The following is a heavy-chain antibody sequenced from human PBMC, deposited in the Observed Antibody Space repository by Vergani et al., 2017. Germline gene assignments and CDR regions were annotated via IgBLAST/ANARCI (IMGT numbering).Heavy chain of an antibody. J-gene: IGHJ4*02. D-gene: IGHD5-12*01. CDR2: ISISSSYI. V-gene: IGHV3-21*01. Sequence: EVQLVESGGGLVKPGGSLKLSCAASGFTFSNYSMNWVRQAPGKGLEWVSSISISSSYIYYADSVKGRLTISRDNAKNSLYLQMNSLRAEDTAVYYCAGQYSGYDLLVVYWGQGTLVTVSS. CDR3: AGQYSGYDLLVVY. CDR1: GFTFSNYS.